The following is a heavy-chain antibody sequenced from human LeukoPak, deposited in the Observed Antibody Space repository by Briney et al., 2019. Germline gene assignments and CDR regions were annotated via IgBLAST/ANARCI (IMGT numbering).Heavy chain of an antibody. CDR3: ARSLVGATPFDY. D-gene: IGHD1-26*01. V-gene: IGHV4-4*07. CDR2: IYTSGST. CDR1: GDSISNYY. Sequence: PSETLSLTCIVSGDSISNYYWSWIRQPAGKGLEWIGRIYTSGSTNYNPSLKSRVTMSVDTSKSQFSLKLSSVTAADTAVYYCARSLVGATPFDYWGQGTLVTVSS. J-gene: IGHJ4*02.